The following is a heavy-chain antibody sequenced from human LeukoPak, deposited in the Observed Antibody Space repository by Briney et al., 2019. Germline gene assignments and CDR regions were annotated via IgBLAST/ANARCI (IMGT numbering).Heavy chain of an antibody. CDR3: ARDESITADYYGMDV. Sequence: GGSLRLSCAASGFTFSNYSMNWVRQAPGKGLEWVSYISSSSSTIYYADSVKGRFTISRDNAKNSLYLQMNSLRDEDTAVYYCARDESITADYYGMDVWGQGTTVTVSS. V-gene: IGHV3-48*02. D-gene: IGHD1-20*01. CDR1: GFTFSNYS. J-gene: IGHJ6*02. CDR2: ISSSSSTI.